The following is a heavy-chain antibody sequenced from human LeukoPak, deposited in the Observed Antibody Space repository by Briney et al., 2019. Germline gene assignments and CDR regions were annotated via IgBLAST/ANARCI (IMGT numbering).Heavy chain of an antibody. CDR2: IYYSGST. D-gene: IGHD1-1*01. CDR1: GGSISSSSYY. Sequence: SETQSLTCTVSGGSISSSSYYWSWIRQPPGKGLEWIGSIYYSGSTYYNPSLKSRVTISVDTSKNQFSLKLSSVTAADTAVYYCARALETPRFDYWGQGTLVTVSS. CDR3: ARALETPRFDY. J-gene: IGHJ4*02. V-gene: IGHV4-39*07.